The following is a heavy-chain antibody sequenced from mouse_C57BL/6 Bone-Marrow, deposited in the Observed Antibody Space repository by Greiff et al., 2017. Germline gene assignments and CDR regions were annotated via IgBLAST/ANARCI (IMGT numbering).Heavy chain of an antibody. V-gene: IGHV1-9*01. J-gene: IGHJ1*03. CDR3: ARGGITTVVAHWYFDV. CDR1: GYTFTGYW. CDR2: ILPGSGST. Sequence: QVQLKESGAELMKPGASVKLSCKATGYTFTGYWIEWVKQRPGHGLEWIGEILPGSGSTNYNEKFKGKATFTADPSSNTAYMQLSSLTTEDSAIYYCARGGITTVVAHWYFDVWGTGTTVTVSS. D-gene: IGHD1-1*01.